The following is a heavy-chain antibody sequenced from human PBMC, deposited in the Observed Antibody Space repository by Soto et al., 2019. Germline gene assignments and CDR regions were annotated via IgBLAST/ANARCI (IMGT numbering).Heavy chain of an antibody. CDR3: ASATPPTDY. Sequence: QVQLVQSGAEVKKPGASVKVSCKTSGYTFTSYHISWVRQAPGQGLEWKGWISAYNTNTNYAQKFQGKVTMTTDTLTSTDYMELRSLRADGTAVYYCASATPPTDYWGQGTLVTVSS. D-gene: IGHD5-12*01. CDR2: ISAYNTNT. V-gene: IGHV1-18*01. J-gene: IGHJ4*02. CDR1: GYTFTSYH.